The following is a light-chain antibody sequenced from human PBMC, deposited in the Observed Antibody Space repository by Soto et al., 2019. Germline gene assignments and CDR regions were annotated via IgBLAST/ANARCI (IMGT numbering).Light chain of an antibody. J-gene: IGKJ4*01. CDR3: HQSYSPPDT. CDR1: QSISGY. V-gene: IGKV1-39*01. CDR2: GAS. Sequence: DIQMTQSPSSLSASVGDRVTITCRASQSISGYLNWFQKKPGKAPNLLIYGASSLQSGVPSRFSGSGSGADFTLTISSLQPEDFATYYCHQSYSPPDTFGGGTKVEIK.